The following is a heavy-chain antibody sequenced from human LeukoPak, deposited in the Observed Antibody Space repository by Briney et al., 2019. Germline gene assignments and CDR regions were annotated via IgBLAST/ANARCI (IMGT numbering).Heavy chain of an antibody. Sequence: GASVKVSCKASGGTFSSYAISWVRQAPGQGLEWMGGIIPIFGTANYAQKFQGRVTITADESTSTAYMELSSLRSEDTAVYYCATKGSYNWNPHTAFDYWGQGTLVTVSS. CDR2: IIPIFGTA. CDR1: GGTFSSYA. V-gene: IGHV1-69*13. J-gene: IGHJ4*02. CDR3: ATKGSYNWNPHTAFDY. D-gene: IGHD1-20*01.